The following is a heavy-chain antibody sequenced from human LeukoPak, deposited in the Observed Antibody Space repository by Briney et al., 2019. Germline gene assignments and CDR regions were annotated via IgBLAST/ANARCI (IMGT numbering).Heavy chain of an antibody. CDR1: GFTVSSNY. CDR3: ARDPQADY. V-gene: IGHV3-53*01. Sequence: PGGSLRLSCAASGFTVSSNYMTWVRQAPGKGLEWVSAIYSGGTTYYADSVKGRFTISRDISKNTLYLQMNSLRADDTAVYYCARDPQADYWGQGTLVTVSS. J-gene: IGHJ4*02. CDR2: IYSGGTT.